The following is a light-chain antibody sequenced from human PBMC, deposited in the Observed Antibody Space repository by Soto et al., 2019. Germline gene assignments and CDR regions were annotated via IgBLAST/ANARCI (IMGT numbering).Light chain of an antibody. Sequence: EVVLTQSPATLSLSPGEGATLSFSASQSVSSHLAGYQQKPGQAPRLLIYDASKRATGIPARFSGNGFGTYFTLTISSLEPEDFAVYYCQPRSSVITFGQGTRLEIK. CDR1: QSVSSH. J-gene: IGKJ5*01. V-gene: IGKV3-11*01. CDR2: DAS. CDR3: QPRSSVIT.